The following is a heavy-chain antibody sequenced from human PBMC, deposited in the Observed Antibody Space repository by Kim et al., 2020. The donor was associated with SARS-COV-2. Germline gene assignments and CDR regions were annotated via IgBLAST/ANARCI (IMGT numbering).Heavy chain of an antibody. J-gene: IGHJ4*02. CDR2: INPGSGNT. CDR3: ARDYYYDSSGDFDY. Sequence: ASVKVSCKASGYTFNTYYIHWVRQAPGQGLEWMGMINPGSGNTNYVQKFQDRVTMTRDTSTSTVYVELSSLRSEDTAVYYCARDYYYDSSGDFDYWGQGTLVTVSS. V-gene: IGHV1-46*02. D-gene: IGHD3-22*01. CDR1: GYTFNTYY.